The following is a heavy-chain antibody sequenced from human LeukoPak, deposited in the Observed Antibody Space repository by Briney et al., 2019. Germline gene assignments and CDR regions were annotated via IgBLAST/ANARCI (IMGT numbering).Heavy chain of an antibody. CDR1: GYTFTGYY. CDR2: INPNSGGT. D-gene: IGHD2-2*01. J-gene: IGHJ4*02. CDR3: ARAVVVPAAIGAADY. Sequence: ASVKVSRKASGYTFTGYYMHWVRQAPGQGLEWMGWINPNSGGTNYAQKFQGRVTMTRDTSISTAYMELSRLRSDDTAVYYCARAVVVPAAIGAADYWGQGTLVTVSS. V-gene: IGHV1-2*02.